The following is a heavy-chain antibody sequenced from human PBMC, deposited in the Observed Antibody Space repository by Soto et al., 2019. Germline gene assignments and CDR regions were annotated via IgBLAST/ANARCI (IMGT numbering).Heavy chain of an antibody. J-gene: IGHJ3*02. CDR3: ASGWRVDAFDI. CDR1: GFSVSSHY. V-gene: IGHV3-53*04. CDR2: IYSGGST. Sequence: EVQLVESGGGLVQPGGSLRLSCAASGFSVSSHYMSWVRQAPGKGLEWVSLIYSGGSTYYADSVKGRFTISRHNSKNTLYLQMNSLRAEYTAVYYCASGWRVDAFDIWGQGTMVTVSS. D-gene: IGHD3-3*01.